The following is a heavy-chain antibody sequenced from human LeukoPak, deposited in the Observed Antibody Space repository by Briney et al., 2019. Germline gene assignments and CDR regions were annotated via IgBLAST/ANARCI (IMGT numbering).Heavy chain of an antibody. V-gene: IGHV4-38-2*02. CDR2: IYHSGST. D-gene: IGHD6-19*01. CDR3: ARGGQWLVGFFDY. J-gene: IGHJ4*02. CDR1: GGSISSGYY. Sequence: PSETLSLTCTVSGGSISSGYYWGWIRQPPGKGLEWIGSIYHSGSTYYNPSLKSRVTISVDTSKNQFSLKLSSVTAADTAVYYCARGGQWLVGFFDYWGQGTLVTVSS.